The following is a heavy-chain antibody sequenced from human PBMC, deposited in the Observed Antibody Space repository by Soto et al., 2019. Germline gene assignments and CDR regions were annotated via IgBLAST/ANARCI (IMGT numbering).Heavy chain of an antibody. V-gene: IGHV3-33*01. CDR3: ARGIDQQIAPQGVDY. D-gene: IGHD6-6*01. J-gene: IGHJ4*02. CDR2: IWYDGSNK. CDR1: GFTFSSYG. Sequence: GGSLRLSCAASGFTFSSYGMHWVRQAPGKGLEWVAVIWYDGSNKYYADSVKGRFTISRDNSKNTLHLQMNSLRAEDTAVHYCARGIDQQIAPQGVDYWGQRPLVTVSP.